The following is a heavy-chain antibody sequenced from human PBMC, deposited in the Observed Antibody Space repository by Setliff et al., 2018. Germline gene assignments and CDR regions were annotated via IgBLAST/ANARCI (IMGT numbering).Heavy chain of an antibody. CDR3: AGFYGSGSYLDY. J-gene: IGHJ4*02. D-gene: IGHD3-10*01. Sequence: SETLSLTCAVYGDSLSGYYWSWIRQSPKKGLEWIGEIMPGRDTLYSPSLESRLTITIDKSKNQFSLKLSSVTAADTAVYYCAGFYGSGSYLDYWGQGTLVTVSS. CDR2: IMPGRDT. V-gene: IGHV4-34*10. CDR1: GDSLSGYY.